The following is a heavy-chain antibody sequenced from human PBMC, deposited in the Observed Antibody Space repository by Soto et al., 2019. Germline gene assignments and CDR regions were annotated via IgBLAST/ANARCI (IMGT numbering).Heavy chain of an antibody. CDR2: ISGSGGST. Sequence: GGSLRLSCAASGVTFSSYAMSWVRQAPGKGLEWVSAISGSGGSTYYADSVKGRFTISRDNSKNTLYLQMNSLRAEDTAVYYCAKVEIVVVVAATFYFDYWGQGTLVTVSS. CDR3: AKVEIVVVVAATFYFDY. CDR1: GVTFSSYA. V-gene: IGHV3-23*01. J-gene: IGHJ4*02. D-gene: IGHD2-15*01.